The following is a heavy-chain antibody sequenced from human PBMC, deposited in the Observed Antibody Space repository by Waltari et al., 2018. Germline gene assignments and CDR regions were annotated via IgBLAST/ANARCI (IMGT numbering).Heavy chain of an antibody. CDR1: GGSISSSSYY. D-gene: IGHD3-3*01. Sequence: QLQLQESGPGLVKPSETLSLTCTVSGGSISSSSYYWGWIRQPPGKGLEWIGSIYYSGSTNYNPSLKSRVTISVDTSKNQFSLKLSSVTAADTAVYYCASIRSGYFIDYWGQGTLVTVSS. J-gene: IGHJ4*02. V-gene: IGHV4-39*07. CDR2: IYYSGST. CDR3: ASIRSGYFIDY.